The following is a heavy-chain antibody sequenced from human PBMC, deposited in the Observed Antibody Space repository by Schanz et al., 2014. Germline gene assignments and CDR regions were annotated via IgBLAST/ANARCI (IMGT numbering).Heavy chain of an antibody. D-gene: IGHD5-12*01. CDR2: IKKDGSEN. Sequence: EVQLVESGGGLVQPGGSLRLSCAASGFTFSNYWMGWVRQAPGKGLEWVANIKKDGSENYYADSVKGRFIISRDNAKNSLYLQMNSLRAEDTAVYYCAREGEWGYDPPRHWGQGTLVTVSS. CDR1: GFTFSNYW. V-gene: IGHV3-7*01. CDR3: AREGEWGYDPPRH. J-gene: IGHJ4*02.